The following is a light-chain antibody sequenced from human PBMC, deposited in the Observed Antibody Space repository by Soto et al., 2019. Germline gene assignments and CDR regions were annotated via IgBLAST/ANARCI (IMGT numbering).Light chain of an antibody. CDR2: EVS. CDR1: QKINTW. Sequence: IQMTQSPSTLSASVGDRVTITCRASQKINTWVAWYQQRPGKAPKLLIYEVSSLEPGVPSRFGGSGSGTDFTLTISSLQPDDFATYYCQQYEIYPLTFGGGTQVA. J-gene: IGKJ4*01. V-gene: IGKV1-5*03. CDR3: QQYEIYPLT.